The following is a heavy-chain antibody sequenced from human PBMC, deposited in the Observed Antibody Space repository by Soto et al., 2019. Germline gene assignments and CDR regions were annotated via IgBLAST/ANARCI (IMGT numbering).Heavy chain of an antibody. D-gene: IGHD2-2*03. CDR3: ARLNGYCISTNCHCYYGMDV. J-gene: IGHJ6*02. V-gene: IGHV4-39*02. Sequence: LQPLSLPSSVSDGTSSGLGYCWIWKSQNPGKGLDWIGTIYSSENTYHNPPLLSRDTIAVDTSKNDCSLKLSSVTAADTAVYYCARLNGYCISTNCHCYYGMDVWGHGTTVTVSS. CDR2: IYSSENT. CDR1: DGTSSGLGYC.